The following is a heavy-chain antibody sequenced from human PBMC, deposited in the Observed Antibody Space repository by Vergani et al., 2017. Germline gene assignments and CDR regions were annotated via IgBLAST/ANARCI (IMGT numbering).Heavy chain of an antibody. J-gene: IGHJ5*02. CDR2: TRPHEDGA. CDR1: GFTFSHYS. V-gene: IGHV3-30*02. CDR3: GKTQGTVVGTWWFDP. D-gene: IGHD1-7*01. Sequence: VQLLESGGGLVQPGGSLRLSCVASGFTFSHYSMNWVRQAPGRGLESVTFTRPHEDGAFYSASVRGRFTVSRDNSKNTLYLEMNRLNVDDTAIYYCGKTQGTVVGTWWFDPWGQGTPVTVSS.